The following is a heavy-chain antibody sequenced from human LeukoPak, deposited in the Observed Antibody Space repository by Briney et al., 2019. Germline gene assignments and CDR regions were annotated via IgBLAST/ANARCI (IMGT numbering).Heavy chain of an antibody. CDR3: ARGRYSAGDNWFDP. J-gene: IGHJ5*02. CDR2: IHYAGST. D-gene: IGHD3-9*01. Sequence: PSETLSLTCTVSGGSIDSNSWTWIRQSPGKGLEWIGYIHYAGSTNYNPSLKSRVTMLIDTSKNQFSLKLSSVTAADTAVYYCARGRYSAGDNWFDPWGQGTLVTVSS. CDR1: GGSIDSNS. V-gene: IGHV4-59*01.